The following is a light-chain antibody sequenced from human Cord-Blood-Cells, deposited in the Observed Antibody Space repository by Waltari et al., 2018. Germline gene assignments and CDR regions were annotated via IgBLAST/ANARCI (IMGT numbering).Light chain of an antibody. CDR1: SRDVGRYNL. CDR2: EGS. Sequence: QSALTPPASVSGSPGQSITISCTGTSRDVGRYNLVSWYQQHPGKAPKLMIYEGSKRPSGVSNRFSGSKSGNTASLTISGLQAEDEADYYCCSYAGSSTVFGGGTKLTVL. V-gene: IGLV2-23*01. J-gene: IGLJ3*02. CDR3: CSYAGSSTV.